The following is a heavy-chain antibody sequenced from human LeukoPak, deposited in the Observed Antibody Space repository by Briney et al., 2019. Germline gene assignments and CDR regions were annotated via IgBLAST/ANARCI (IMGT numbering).Heavy chain of an antibody. CDR2: IGSDNKP. Sequence: GGSLRLSCEASGFTFSAYAMTWVRQAPGQGLEWVSSIGSDNKPHYSESVKGRFAISRDNSKSMLFLQLNSLRAEDTAVYYCARNSRYSFDIWGQGTMVTVSS. CDR1: GFTFSAYA. D-gene: IGHD4-11*01. J-gene: IGHJ3*02. V-gene: IGHV3-23*05. CDR3: ARNSRYSFDI.